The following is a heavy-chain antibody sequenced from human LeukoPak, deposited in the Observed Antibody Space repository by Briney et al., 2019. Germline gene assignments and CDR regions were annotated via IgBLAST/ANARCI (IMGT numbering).Heavy chain of an antibody. J-gene: IGHJ5*01. Sequence: PGGSLRLSCAASGFTFSSFTMAWVRQAPGKGLEWVSSISRGSDYKYDADSVKGRFTVSRDNAKSSLYLQMESLRADDTAVYYCARGDCVTTRCFLPNWFDFWGQGTLVTVSS. CDR3: ARGDCVTTRCFLPNWFDF. D-gene: IGHD2-2*01. CDR1: GFTFSSFT. CDR2: ISRGSDYK. V-gene: IGHV3-21*06.